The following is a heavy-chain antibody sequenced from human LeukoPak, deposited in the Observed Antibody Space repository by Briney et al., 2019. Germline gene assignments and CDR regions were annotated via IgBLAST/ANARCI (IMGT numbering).Heavy chain of an antibody. V-gene: IGHV5-51*01. Sequence: GESLQISCQGSGYSFTSYWIGWVSQMPGKGLEWMGIIYPGDSDTRYSPSFQGQVTISADKSISTAYLQWSSLKASDTAMYYCARQGMHNYFDYWGQGTLVTVSS. CDR3: ARQGMHNYFDY. D-gene: IGHD2-21*01. J-gene: IGHJ4*02. CDR2: IYPGDSDT. CDR1: GYSFTSYW.